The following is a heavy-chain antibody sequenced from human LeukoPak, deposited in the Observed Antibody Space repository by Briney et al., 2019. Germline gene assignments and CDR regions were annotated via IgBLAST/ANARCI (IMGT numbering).Heavy chain of an antibody. CDR3: ARARSSTGQYFDY. CDR2: ISSSSSYI. Sequence: PGGSLRLSCAASGFTFSSYSMNWVRQAPGKGLEWVSSISSSSSYIYYADSVKGRFTISRDNAKNSLYLQMNSLRAEDTAVYYCARARSSTGQYFDYWGRGTLVTVSS. D-gene: IGHD2-2*01. CDR1: GFTFSSYS. V-gene: IGHV3-21*01. J-gene: IGHJ4*02.